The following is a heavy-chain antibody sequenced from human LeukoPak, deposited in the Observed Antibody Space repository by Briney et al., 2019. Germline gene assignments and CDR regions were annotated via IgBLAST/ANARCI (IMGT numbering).Heavy chain of an antibody. J-gene: IGHJ4*02. V-gene: IGHV4-39*01. CDR1: GGSISSSSYY. CDR2: IYYSGST. D-gene: IGHD3/OR15-3a*01. Sequence: SETLSLTGTVSGGSISSSSYYWGWIRQPPGKGLEWIGSIYYSGSTYYNPSLKTRVTISVDTSKNQFSLRLTSVTAADTAVYYCARQTGSGLFILPGGQGTLVTVSS. CDR3: ARQTGSGLFILP.